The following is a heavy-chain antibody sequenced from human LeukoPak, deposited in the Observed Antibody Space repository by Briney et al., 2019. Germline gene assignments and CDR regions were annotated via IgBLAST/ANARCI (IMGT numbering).Heavy chain of an antibody. D-gene: IGHD3-10*01. CDR3: ASNPYGSGSFYIRY. V-gene: IGHV3-53*01. CDR2: IYSGGVT. CDR1: GFTVISNY. J-gene: IGHJ4*02. Sequence: GGSLRLSCAASGFTVISNYMSWVRQAPGKGLEWVSVIYSGGVTYYADSVKGRFTNSRDNSKSTLYLQMNSLRAEDTAVYYCASNPYGSGSFYIRYWGQGTLVTVSS.